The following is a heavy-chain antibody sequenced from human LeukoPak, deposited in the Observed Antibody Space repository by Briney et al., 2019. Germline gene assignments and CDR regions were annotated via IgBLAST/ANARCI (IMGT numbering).Heavy chain of an antibody. Sequence: GGSLRLSCAASGCTFSSYAMSWVRQAPGKGLEWVSAISGSGGSTYYADSVKGRFTISRDNSKNTLYLQMNSLRAEDTAVYYCAKDQAMVRGVILFDYWGQGTLVTVSS. CDR2: ISGSGGST. CDR3: AKDQAMVRGVILFDY. CDR1: GCTFSSYA. J-gene: IGHJ4*02. V-gene: IGHV3-23*01. D-gene: IGHD3-10*01.